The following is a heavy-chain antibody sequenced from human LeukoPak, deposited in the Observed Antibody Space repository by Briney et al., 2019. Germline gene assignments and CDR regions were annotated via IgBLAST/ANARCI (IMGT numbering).Heavy chain of an antibody. J-gene: IGHJ3*02. CDR1: DGSIINNNHY. Sequence: SETLSLTCTVSDGSIINNNHYWGWTRQPPGKGLEWIGSISYSGGTAYNPSLRSRVTISVDTSKNQFSLKVNSVTAADTAVYYCVREVEYYDSSGYRPHAFDIWGQGTLVTVSS. V-gene: IGHV4-39*02. D-gene: IGHD3-22*01. CDR2: ISYSGGT. CDR3: VREVEYYDSSGYRPHAFDI.